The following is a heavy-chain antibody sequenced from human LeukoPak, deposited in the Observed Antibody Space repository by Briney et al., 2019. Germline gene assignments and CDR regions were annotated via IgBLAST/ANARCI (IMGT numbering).Heavy chain of an antibody. Sequence: PGGSLRLSCVASGFTFSSYAMNWVRQAPGKGLEWVSSISSSSSYIYYADSVKGRFTISRDNAKNSLYLQMNSLRAEDTAVYYCARGRTTVKGYYYYYYMDVWGKGTTVTVSS. V-gene: IGHV3-21*01. J-gene: IGHJ6*03. D-gene: IGHD4-17*01. CDR3: ARGRTTVKGYYYYYYMDV. CDR1: GFTFSSYA. CDR2: ISSSSSYI.